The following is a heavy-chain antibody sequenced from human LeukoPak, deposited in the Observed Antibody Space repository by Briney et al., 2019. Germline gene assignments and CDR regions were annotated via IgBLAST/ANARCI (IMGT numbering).Heavy chain of an antibody. V-gene: IGHV1-69*13. J-gene: IGHJ4*02. Sequence: SVKVSCKASGGTFSSYAISWVRQAPGQGLEWMGGIIPIFGTANYAQKFQGRVTITADESTSTAYMELSSLRSEDTAVYYCARGLEWFGELSTAFDYWGQGTLVTVSS. CDR1: GGTFSSYA. CDR2: IIPIFGTA. D-gene: IGHD3-10*01. CDR3: ARGLEWFGELSTAFDY.